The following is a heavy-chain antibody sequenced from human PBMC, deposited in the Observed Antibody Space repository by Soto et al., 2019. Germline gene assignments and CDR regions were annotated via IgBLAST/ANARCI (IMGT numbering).Heavy chain of an antibody. D-gene: IGHD5-12*01. CDR3: ARGDVDIVATAADY. Sequence: QVQLVQSGAEVKKPGASVKVSCKASGYTFTSYGISWVRQAPGQGLEWMGWLSAYNGNTNDRQKLKGRVTMTTDTSMSPAYMELRSLRSDDTAVYYCARGDVDIVATAADYWGQGTLVTVSS. J-gene: IGHJ4*02. CDR1: GYTFTSYG. V-gene: IGHV1-18*01. CDR2: LSAYNGNT.